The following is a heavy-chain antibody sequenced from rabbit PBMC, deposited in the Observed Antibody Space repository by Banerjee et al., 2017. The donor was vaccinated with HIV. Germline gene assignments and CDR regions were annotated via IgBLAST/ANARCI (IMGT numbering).Heavy chain of an antibody. CDR1: GIDFSSSYY. D-gene: IGHD5-1*01. V-gene: IGHV1S45*01. CDR2: IYAGSSGST. Sequence: QEQLKETGGGLVQPGESLTLTCKASGIDFSSSYYMCWVRQAPGKGLEWIACIYAGSSGSTYYASWAKGRFTGSKTSSTTVTLQMTSLTAADTATYFCARDFGLWGPGTLVTV. J-gene: IGHJ4*01. CDR3: ARDFGL.